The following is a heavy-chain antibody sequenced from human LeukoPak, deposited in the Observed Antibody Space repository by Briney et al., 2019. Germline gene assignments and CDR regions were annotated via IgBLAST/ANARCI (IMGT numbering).Heavy chain of an antibody. CDR3: ARHGGPYDSSGYLYYLDY. Sequence: SETLSLTRTVPGGSISNYYWTCIRQSPGKGLEWIGYIHYRGSTHCNLSTKCRVTISADTSKNQFSLNLNSVTDADTAVYYCARHGGPYDSSGYLYYLDYWGQGTLVTVSS. D-gene: IGHD3-22*01. CDR2: IHYRGST. V-gene: IGHV4-59*08. J-gene: IGHJ4*02. CDR1: GGSISNYY.